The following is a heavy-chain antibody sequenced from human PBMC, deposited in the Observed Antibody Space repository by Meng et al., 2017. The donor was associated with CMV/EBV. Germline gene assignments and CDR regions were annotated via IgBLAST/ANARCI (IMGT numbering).Heavy chain of an antibody. D-gene: IGHD5/OR15-5a*01. J-gene: IGHJ4*02. V-gene: IGHV1-69*02. Sequence: SCTASGDTLSNYIINGVRQAPGQGLEWMGRIIPILGVTKHAQKFQGRVTVTADKSTSTAYMELSSLRSEDTAMYYCTTGPTDLSYFDHWGQGTLVTVSS. CDR2: IIPILGVT. CDR3: TTGPTDLSYFDH. CDR1: GDTLSNYI.